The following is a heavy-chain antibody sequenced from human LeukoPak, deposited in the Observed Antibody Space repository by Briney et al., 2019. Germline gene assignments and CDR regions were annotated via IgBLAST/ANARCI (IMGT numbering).Heavy chain of an antibody. CDR1: GFTFSSYS. J-gene: IGHJ3*02. Sequence: GGSLRLSCAASGFTFSSYSMNWVRQAPGKGPEWVSYIDARSGITYYADSVQGRFTISRDDARESVFLQMDGLRVDDTAVYYCARTYDFGRGPPGDAFDNWGPGTWVIVSA. CDR3: ARTYDFGRGPPGDAFDN. D-gene: IGHD3-3*01. CDR2: IDARSGIT. V-gene: IGHV3-48*01.